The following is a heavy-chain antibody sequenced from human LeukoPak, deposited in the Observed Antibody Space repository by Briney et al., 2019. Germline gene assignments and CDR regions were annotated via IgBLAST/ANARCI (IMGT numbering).Heavy chain of an antibody. CDR3: ARDRGGSYSAIDY. D-gene: IGHD1-26*01. CDR2: ISSSSSTI. V-gene: IGHV3-48*04. CDR1: GFTFSSYS. Sequence: LPGGSLRLSCAASGFTFSSYSMTWVRQAPGKGLEWVSYISSSSSTIYYADSVKGRFTISRDNAKNSLYLQMNSLRAEDTAVYYCARDRGGSYSAIDYWGRGTLVTVSS. J-gene: IGHJ4*02.